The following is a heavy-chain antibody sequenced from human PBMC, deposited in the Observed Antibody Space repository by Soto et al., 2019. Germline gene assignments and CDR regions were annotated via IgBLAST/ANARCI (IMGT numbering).Heavy chain of an antibody. J-gene: IGHJ6*02. CDR3: ARGLGGSGLGGMDV. V-gene: IGHV4-34*01. Sequence: QVQLQQWGAGLLKPSETLSLTCAVYGGSFSGYYWSWIRQPPGKGLEWIGEINHSGSTNYNPSLKSRVTISVDTSKHPFSLKLSSVTAADTAVYYCARGLGGSGLGGMDVWGQGTTVTVSS. D-gene: IGHD3-10*01. CDR2: INHSGST. CDR1: GGSFSGYY.